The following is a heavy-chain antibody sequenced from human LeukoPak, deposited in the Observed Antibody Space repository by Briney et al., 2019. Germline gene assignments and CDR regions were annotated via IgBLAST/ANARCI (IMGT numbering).Heavy chain of an antibody. CDR3: ARGGSGWYGGRASVWYSDY. Sequence: ASVKVSCKASGYTFTGYYMHWVRQAPGQGLEWMGWINPNSGGTNYAQKFQGWVTMTRDTSISTAYMELSRLRSDDTAVYYCARGGSGWYGGRASVWYSDYWGQGTLVTVSS. J-gene: IGHJ4*02. D-gene: IGHD6-19*01. V-gene: IGHV1-2*04. CDR1: GYTFTGYY. CDR2: INPNSGGT.